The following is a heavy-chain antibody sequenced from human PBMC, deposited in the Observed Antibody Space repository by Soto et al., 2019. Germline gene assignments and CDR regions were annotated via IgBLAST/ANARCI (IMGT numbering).Heavy chain of an antibody. CDR3: ARDPIRRGYFDY. V-gene: IGHV4-34*01. J-gene: IGHJ4*02. Sequence: LSLTCAVYGGSFSGYYWSWIRQPPGKGLEWIGEINHSGSTNYNPSLKSRVTISVDTSKNQFSLKLSSVTAADTAVYYCARDPIRRGYFDYWGQGTLVTVSS. D-gene: IGHD2-2*02. CDR2: INHSGST. CDR1: GGSFSGYY.